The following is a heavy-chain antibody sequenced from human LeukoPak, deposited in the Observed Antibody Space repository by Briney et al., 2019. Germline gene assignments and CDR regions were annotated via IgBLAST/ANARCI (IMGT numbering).Heavy chain of an antibody. Sequence: ASVKVSCKASGYTFTSYNMHWVRQAPGQGLGWMGIINPSGGSTSYAQKFQGRVTMTRDTSTSTVYMELSSLRSEDTAVYYCARDKVGQGYYGSGSYYNGYYYYGMDVWGKGTTVTVSS. CDR3: ARDKVGQGYYGSGSYYNGYYYYGMDV. V-gene: IGHV1-46*01. D-gene: IGHD3-10*01. J-gene: IGHJ6*04. CDR2: INPSGGST. CDR1: GYTFTSYN.